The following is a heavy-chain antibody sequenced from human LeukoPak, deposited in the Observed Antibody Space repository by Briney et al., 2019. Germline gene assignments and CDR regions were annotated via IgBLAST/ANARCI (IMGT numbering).Heavy chain of an antibody. V-gene: IGHV4-4*07. J-gene: IGHJ4*02. D-gene: IGHD3-9*01. CDR2: IYTSGNT. CDR3: GKTDIYFNPIDY. Sequence: SETLSLTCTVSGGSISSYYWSWIRQPAGKGLEWIGRIYTSGNTDYNPSLKSRVTMSVDTSKNQFSLKLTSVTAADTAIYYCGKTDIYFNPIDYWGPGSLVTVSS. CDR1: GGSISSYY.